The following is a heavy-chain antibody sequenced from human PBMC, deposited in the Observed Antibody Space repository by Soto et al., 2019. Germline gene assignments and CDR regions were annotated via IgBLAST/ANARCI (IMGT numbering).Heavy chain of an antibody. J-gene: IGHJ6*02. CDR2: VSPIGTP. V-gene: IGHV4-31*03. CDR1: GDSISGGYY. Sequence: QVQLQESGPGLVKPSQTLSLTCSVSGDSISGGYYWSWIRQHPGKGLEWIGYVSPIGTPYYSPSLRIGVSISMRTSKHPLPLEVRSVSAADTAISYWARDRGPYGMDVWGPGTRVTVSS. CDR3: ARDRGPYGMDV.